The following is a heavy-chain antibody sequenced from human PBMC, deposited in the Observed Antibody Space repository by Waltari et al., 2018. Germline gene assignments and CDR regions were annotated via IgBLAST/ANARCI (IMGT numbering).Heavy chain of an antibody. D-gene: IGHD2-8*01. CDR3: ARHGEYCNNGICHLEGKRFDP. Sequence: QLQLQESGPGLVKPSETLSLTCTVPGGSISSSSYYWGWIRQPPGKGLGWIGSIYYNENTYYNPSLKSRVTISIDTSKNQFSLKLRSVTAADTAVYYCARHGEYCNNGICHLEGKRFDPWGQGTLVTVSS. CDR1: GGSISSSSYY. V-gene: IGHV4-39*01. J-gene: IGHJ5*02. CDR2: IYYNENT.